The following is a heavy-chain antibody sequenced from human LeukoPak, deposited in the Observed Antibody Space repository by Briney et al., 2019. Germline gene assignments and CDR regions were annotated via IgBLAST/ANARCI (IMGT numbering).Heavy chain of an antibody. J-gene: IGHJ4*02. CDR2: ISVSDDST. Sequence: GGSLRLSCAASGFTFSSYAMSWVRQAPGKGLEWVSAISVSDDSTYYADSVKGRFTISRDNSKNTLYLQMNSLRAEDTAVYYCAKDFTPDGIWDIDYWGRGTLITVSS. CDR3: AKDFTPDGIWDIDY. CDR1: GFTFSSYA. D-gene: IGHD1-20*01. V-gene: IGHV3-23*01.